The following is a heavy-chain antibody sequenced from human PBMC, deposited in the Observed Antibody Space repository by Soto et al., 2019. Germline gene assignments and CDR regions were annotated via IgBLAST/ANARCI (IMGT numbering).Heavy chain of an antibody. J-gene: IGHJ4*02. CDR1: GGTFSIYA. D-gene: IGHD6-13*01. CDR3: ATQGPPSIAAAGTANFDY. V-gene: IGHV1-69*13. Sequence: SVKVSCKASGGTFSIYAISWVRQSPLQWLEWMGGIIPIFGTANYAQKFQGRVTITADESTSTAYMELSSLRSEDTAVYYCATQGPPSIAAAGTANFDYWGQGTLVTVSS. CDR2: IIPIFGTA.